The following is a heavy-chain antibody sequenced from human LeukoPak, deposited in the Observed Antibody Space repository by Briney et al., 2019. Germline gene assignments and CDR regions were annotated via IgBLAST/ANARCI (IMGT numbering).Heavy chain of an antibody. Sequence: GGSLRLSCAASGFTFSSYGMHWVRQAPGKGLEWVSSISSSSSYIYYPDSLKGRFTISRDNAKNSLYLQMNSLRAEDTAVYYCARATSDVSYFDYWGQGTLVTVSS. D-gene: IGHD3-16*01. CDR2: ISSSSSYI. CDR3: ARATSDVSYFDY. J-gene: IGHJ4*02. CDR1: GFTFSSYG. V-gene: IGHV3-21*01.